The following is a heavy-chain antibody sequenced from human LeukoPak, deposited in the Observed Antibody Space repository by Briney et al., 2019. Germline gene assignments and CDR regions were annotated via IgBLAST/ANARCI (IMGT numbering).Heavy chain of an antibody. CDR2: INPNSGGT. V-gene: IGHV1-2*02. CDR1: GYTFTGYY. CDR3: ARVSVLGYCSSTSCYGPFDY. J-gene: IGHJ4*02. D-gene: IGHD2-2*01. Sequence: ASVKVSCKASGYTFTGYYMHWVRQAPGQGLEWMGWINPNSGGTNYAQKFQGRVTMTRDTSISTAYMELSRLRSDDTAVYYYARVSVLGYCSSTSCYGPFDYWGQGTLVTVSS.